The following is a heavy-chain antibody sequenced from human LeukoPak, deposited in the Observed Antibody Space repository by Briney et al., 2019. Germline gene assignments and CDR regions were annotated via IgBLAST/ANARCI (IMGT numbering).Heavy chain of an antibody. J-gene: IGHJ4*02. CDR3: ARPHDTGVGASGSGWSYFDF. D-gene: IGHD6-19*01. V-gene: IGHV5-51*01. Sequence: GESLKISCKSSGYSFTSYWIAWVRQMPGKGLEWMGIINPADGYTRYSPSFQGQVTISTDPSIFTAYLQWSSLRASDTAIYYCARPHDTGVGASGSGWSYFDFWGQGALITVSS. CDR1: GYSFTSYW. CDR2: INPADGYT.